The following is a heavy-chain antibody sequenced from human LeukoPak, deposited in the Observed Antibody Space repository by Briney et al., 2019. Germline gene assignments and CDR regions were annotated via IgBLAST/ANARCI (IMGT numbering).Heavy chain of an antibody. CDR1: GFTFSNSW. J-gene: IGHJ4*02. V-gene: IGHV3-7*05. D-gene: IGHD2-2*01. CDR2: IKPDGRQK. Sequence: QPGGSLRLSCVASGFTFSNSWMNWVRQTPGRGLEWVANIKPDGRQKYYVDSVKGRFTISRDNAQNSVFLQMNSLRAEDTAVYYCARYARPPYYFDYWGQGTLVTVSS. CDR3: ARYARPPYYFDY.